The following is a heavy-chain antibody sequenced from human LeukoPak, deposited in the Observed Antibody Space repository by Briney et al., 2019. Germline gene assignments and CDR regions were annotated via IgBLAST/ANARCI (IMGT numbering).Heavy chain of an antibody. CDR1: GGSISSFY. V-gene: IGHV4-59*08. CDR3: ARPRAMGYNYYYGMDV. Sequence: PSETLSLTRSVFGGSISSFYWSWIRQPPGKGLEWIGYVSYIGSTYYNPSLKSRVTISVDTSKNQFSLKLSSVTAADTAVYYCARPRAMGYNYYYGMDVWGQGTTVTVSS. D-gene: IGHD5-18*01. CDR2: VSYIGST. J-gene: IGHJ6*02.